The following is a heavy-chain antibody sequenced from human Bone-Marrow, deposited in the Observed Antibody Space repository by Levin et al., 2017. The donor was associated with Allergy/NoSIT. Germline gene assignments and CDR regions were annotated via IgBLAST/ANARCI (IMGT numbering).Heavy chain of an antibody. J-gene: IGHJ4*02. CDR1: GFTFSGYA. D-gene: IGHD5-18*01. CDR3: AKYRMVTTPYLDY. Sequence: GGSLRLSCAASGFTFSGYAMTWVRQAPGKGLEWVSSITYSGDSTYYADSVKGRFTISRDNSKNTLYLQMNDLRAEDTATYYCAKYRMVTTPYLDYWGQGTLVTVSS. V-gene: IGHV3-23*01. CDR2: ITYSGDST.